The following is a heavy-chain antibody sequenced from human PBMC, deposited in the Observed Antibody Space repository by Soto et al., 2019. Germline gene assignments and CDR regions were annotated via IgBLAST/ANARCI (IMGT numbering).Heavy chain of an antibody. CDR2: ISSGSTYI. CDR3: ARVVECSSTSCSEYYYYMDV. J-gene: IGHJ6*03. V-gene: IGHV3-21*01. D-gene: IGHD2-2*01. Sequence: GGSLRLSCAASGFTSFSYSMNWVRQAPWKGLEWVSSISSGSTYIYYADSVKGRFTISRDNAENSLYLQMNSLRAEDTAVYYCARVVECSSTSCSEYYYYMDVWGKGTTVTVSS. CDR1: GFTSFSYS.